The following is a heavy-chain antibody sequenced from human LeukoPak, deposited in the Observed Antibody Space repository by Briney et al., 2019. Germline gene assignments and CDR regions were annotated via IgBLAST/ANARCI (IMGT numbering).Heavy chain of an antibody. CDR2: IYSGGST. V-gene: IGHV3-53*01. CDR3: AREAGEVGDSSSWFDY. D-gene: IGHD6-13*01. Sequence: GGSLRLSCAASGFTVSSNYMSWVRQAPGKGLEWVSVIYSGGSTYYADSVKGRFAISRDNSKNTLYLQMNSLRAEDTAVYYCAREAGEVGDSSSWFDYWGQGTLVTVSS. J-gene: IGHJ4*02. CDR1: GFTVSSNY.